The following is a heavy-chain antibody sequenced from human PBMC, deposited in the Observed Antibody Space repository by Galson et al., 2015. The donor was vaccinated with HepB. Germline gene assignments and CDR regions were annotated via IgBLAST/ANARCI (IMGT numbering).Heavy chain of an antibody. CDR2: INSDGSST. V-gene: IGHV3-74*01. D-gene: IGHD3-3*01. CDR1: GFTFSSYW. CDR3: ARRRNYDFWSGYYIGVFEYYYMDV. J-gene: IGHJ6*03. Sequence: SLRLSCAASGFTFSSYWMHWVRQAPGKGLVWVSRINSDGSSTSYADSVKGRFTISRDNAKNTLYLQMNSLRAEDTAVYYCARRRNYDFWSGYYIGVFEYYYMDVWGKGTTVTVSS.